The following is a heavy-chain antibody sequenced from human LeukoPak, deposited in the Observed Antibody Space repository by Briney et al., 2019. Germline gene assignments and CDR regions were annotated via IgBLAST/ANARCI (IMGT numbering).Heavy chain of an antibody. Sequence: SVKVSCKASGGTFSSYAISWVRQAPGQGLEWMGAIIPIFGTANYAQKFQGRVTITADECTSTAYMELSNLRSEDTAVYYCARGLPGMVVAASYYYYYYMDVWGKGTTVTVSS. CDR1: GGTFSSYA. CDR3: ARGLPGMVVAASYYYYYYMDV. J-gene: IGHJ6*03. D-gene: IGHD2-15*01. V-gene: IGHV1-69*13. CDR2: IIPIFGTA.